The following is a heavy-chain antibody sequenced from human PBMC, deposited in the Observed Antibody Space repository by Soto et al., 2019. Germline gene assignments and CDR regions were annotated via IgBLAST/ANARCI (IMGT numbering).Heavy chain of an antibody. V-gene: IGHV3-11*06. CDR3: ARGIYDSSGYYYYYYRMDV. CDR2: ISSSSSYT. CDR1: GFTFSDYY. D-gene: IGHD3-22*01. Sequence: PGGSLRLSCAASGFTFSDYYMSWIRQAPGKGLEWVSYISSSSSYTKYADSVKGRFTISRDNSKNTLYLQMNSLRAEDTAVYYCARGIYDSSGYYYYYYRMDVWGQGTTVTVSS. J-gene: IGHJ6*02.